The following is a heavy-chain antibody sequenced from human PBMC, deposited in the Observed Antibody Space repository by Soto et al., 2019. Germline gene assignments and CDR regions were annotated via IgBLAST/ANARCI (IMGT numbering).Heavy chain of an antibody. J-gene: IGHJ5*01. V-gene: IGHV3-72*01. D-gene: IGHD2-15*01. CDR1: GFTFSDHY. CDR2: IRNKAYTYTT. Sequence: EVQLVESGGGLVQPGGSLRLSCVASGFTFSDHYMDWVRQAPGKGLEWIGRIRNKAYTYTTEHAASVKGRFTMSRDDLKKSVFLEMNSLKSEYTAVYFCTKGLCTGGSCFSGDSWGQGTLVTVSS. CDR3: TKGLCTGGSCFSGDS.